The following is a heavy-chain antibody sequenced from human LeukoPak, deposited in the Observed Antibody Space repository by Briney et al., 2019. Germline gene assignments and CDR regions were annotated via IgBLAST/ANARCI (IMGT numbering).Heavy chain of an antibody. V-gene: IGHV3-21*01. CDR1: GFTFSSYN. CDR3: ARGQQLRYYYYYYMDV. CDR2: ISSRSSYI. J-gene: IGHJ6*03. D-gene: IGHD6-13*01. Sequence: GGSLRLSCAASGFTFSSYNMNWVRQAPGKGLEWVSSISSRSSYINYADSVKGRFTISRDNAKNSLFLQMNSLRAEDTAVYYCARGQQLRYYYYYYMDVWGKGTTVTVSS.